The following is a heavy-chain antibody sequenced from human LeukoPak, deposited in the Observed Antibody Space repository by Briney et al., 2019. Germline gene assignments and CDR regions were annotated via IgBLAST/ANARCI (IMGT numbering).Heavy chain of an antibody. V-gene: IGHV5-51*01. CDR1: GYSFTNYW. CDR3: ARRRGDYYYYYGMDV. CDR2: IYPGDSDT. J-gene: IGHJ6*02. Sequence: GESLKISCKGSGYSFTNYWIAWVRQMPGKGLEWMGIIYPGDSDTRYSPSFQGQVTISADKSTSTAHLQWSSLKASDTAMYYCARRRGDYYYYYGMDVWGQGTTVTVSS. D-gene: IGHD3-16*01.